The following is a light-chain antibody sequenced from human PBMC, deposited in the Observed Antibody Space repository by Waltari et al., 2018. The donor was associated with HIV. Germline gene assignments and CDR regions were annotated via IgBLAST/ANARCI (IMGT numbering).Light chain of an antibody. Sequence: QSALTQEVSVSGTVGQTVTLSCTGNSNNVGTYAVGWYQQISHGAPKTVMFGDSLPSGIPDRFSGSKSGTTASLTISGLQPEDDADYYCSTWDYSLSAPLFGGGTKLTVL. V-gene: IGLV1-36*01. CDR1: SNNVGTYA. CDR3: STWDYSLSAPL. J-gene: IGLJ2*01. CDR2: GDS.